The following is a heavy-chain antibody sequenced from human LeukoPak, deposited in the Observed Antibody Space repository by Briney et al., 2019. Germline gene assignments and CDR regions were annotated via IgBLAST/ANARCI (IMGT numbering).Heavy chain of an antibody. Sequence: GGSLRLSCAASGFTFRSSWMTWVRRAPGKGLEWVANINQDGSERYYVDSAKARFTMSRDNAKNSLYLQMNSLRAEDTAVYFCAGDNRAVALDAYDIWGQGTMVTVSS. D-gene: IGHD6-19*01. V-gene: IGHV3-7*03. CDR3: AGDNRAVALDAYDI. CDR2: INQDGSER. J-gene: IGHJ3*02. CDR1: GFTFRSSW.